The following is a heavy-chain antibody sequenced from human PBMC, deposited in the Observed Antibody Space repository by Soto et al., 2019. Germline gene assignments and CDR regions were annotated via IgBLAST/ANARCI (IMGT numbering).Heavy chain of an antibody. CDR3: ACSGYDFDY. J-gene: IGHJ4*02. D-gene: IGHD5-12*01. CDR1: GGSFSGYY. V-gene: IGHV4-34*01. CDR2: INHSGST. Sequence: PSETLSLTCAVYGGSFSGYYWSWIRQPPGKGLGWIGEINHSGSTNYNPSLKSRVTISVDTSKNQFSLKLSSVTAADTAVYYCACSGYDFDYWGQGTLVTVSS.